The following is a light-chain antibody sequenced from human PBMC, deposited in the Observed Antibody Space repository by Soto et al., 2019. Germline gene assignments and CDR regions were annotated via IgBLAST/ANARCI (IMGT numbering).Light chain of an antibody. Sequence: EILITQSPATLSVSPGERATLSCRASQNVISNLAWYQQKPGQAPRILIYGASTRDTGIPARFSGSGSGTEFTLPISRLQSEDFEVYYCQQYNNSPITFGQGTRLEIK. J-gene: IGKJ5*01. CDR1: QNVISN. V-gene: IGKV3-15*01. CDR3: QQYNNSPIT. CDR2: GAS.